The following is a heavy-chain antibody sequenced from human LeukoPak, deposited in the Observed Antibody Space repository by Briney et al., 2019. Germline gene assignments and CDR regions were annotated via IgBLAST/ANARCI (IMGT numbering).Heavy chain of an antibody. J-gene: IGHJ4*02. CDR3: AKEAPPGGYYDSSGYYFRRRFGDFDY. D-gene: IGHD3-22*01. CDR2: IRSKANSYAT. V-gene: IGHV3-73*01. CDR1: GFTFSGSA. Sequence: GGSLRLSCAASGFTFSGSAMHWVRQASGKGLEWVGRIRSKANSYATAYAASVKGRFTISRDDSKNTAYLQMNSLRAEDTAVYYCAKEAPPGGYYDSSGYYFRRRFGDFDYWGQGTLVTVSS.